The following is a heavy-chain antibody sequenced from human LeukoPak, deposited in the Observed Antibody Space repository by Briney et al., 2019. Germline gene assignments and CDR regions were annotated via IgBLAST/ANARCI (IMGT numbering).Heavy chain of an antibody. J-gene: IGHJ4*02. CDR3: ASPAPYYDNSGYYPLDY. CDR2: INSNNGGT. D-gene: IGHD3-22*01. CDR1: GYTFTGYY. Sequence: ASVKVSCKASGYTFTGYYMHWVRQAPGQGLEWTGWINSNNGGTNYAQKFQGRVTMTRDTSISTAYMELSSLRSDDTAVYYCASPAPYYDNSGYYPLDYWGQGTLVTVSS. V-gene: IGHV1-2*02.